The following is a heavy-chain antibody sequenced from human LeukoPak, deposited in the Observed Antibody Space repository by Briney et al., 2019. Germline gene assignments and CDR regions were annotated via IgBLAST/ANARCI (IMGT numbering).Heavy chain of an antibody. CDR3: AELGITMIGGV. D-gene: IGHD3-10*02. V-gene: IGHV3-48*04. Sequence: GGSLRLSCAASGFTFSSYSMNWVRQAPGKGLEWVSYISSSGSTVYYADSVKGRFTISRDNAKNSLYLQMNSLRAEDTAVYYCAELGITMIGGVWGKGTTVTISS. CDR2: ISSSGSTV. J-gene: IGHJ6*04. CDR1: GFTFSSYS.